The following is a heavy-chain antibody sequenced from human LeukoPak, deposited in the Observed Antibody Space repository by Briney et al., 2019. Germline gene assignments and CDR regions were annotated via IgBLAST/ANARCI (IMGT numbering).Heavy chain of an antibody. D-gene: IGHD5-18*01. CDR2: FDPEDGET. J-gene: IGHJ4*02. Sequence: ASVKVSCXVSGYTLPELSMHWVRQAPGKGLEWMGGFDPEDGETIYAQKFQGRVTMTEDTSTDTAYMELSSVRSEDTAVYYCATGDTAMVTPSFDYWGQGTLVTVSS. CDR3: ATGDTAMVTPSFDY. V-gene: IGHV1-24*01. CDR1: GYTLPELS.